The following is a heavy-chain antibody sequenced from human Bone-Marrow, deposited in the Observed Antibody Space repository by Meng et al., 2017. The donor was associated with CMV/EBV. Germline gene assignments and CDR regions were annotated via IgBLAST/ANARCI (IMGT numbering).Heavy chain of an antibody. CDR2: IGTAGDT. Sequence: GESLKISCAASGFTFSSYDMHWVRQATGKGLEWVSAIGTAGDTYYPGSVKGRFTISRENAKNSLYLQMNSLRAGDTAVYYCARDERSARADYWGQGTLVTVSS. CDR3: ARDERSARADY. V-gene: IGHV3-13*01. J-gene: IGHJ4*02. CDR1: GFTFSSYD. D-gene: IGHD3-3*01.